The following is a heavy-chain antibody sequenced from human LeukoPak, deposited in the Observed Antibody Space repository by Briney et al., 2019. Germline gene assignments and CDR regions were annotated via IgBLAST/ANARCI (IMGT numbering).Heavy chain of an antibody. CDR3: AKLTYYYDSSGYYRDFDY. CDR1: GFTFSSYA. J-gene: IGHJ4*02. Sequence: GGSLRLSCAASGFTFSSYAMSWVRQAPGKGLEWVSAISGSGGSTYYADSVKGRFTISRDNSKNTLYLQMNSLRAEDTAVYYCAKLTYYYDSSGYYRDFDYWGQGTLVTVSS. CDR2: ISGSGGST. V-gene: IGHV3-23*01. D-gene: IGHD3-22*01.